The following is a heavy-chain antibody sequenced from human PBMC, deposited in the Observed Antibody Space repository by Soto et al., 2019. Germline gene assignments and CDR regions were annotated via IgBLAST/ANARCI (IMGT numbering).Heavy chain of an antibody. V-gene: IGHV3-23*01. CDR3: AKDLEVGGDYVRYYYYGMDV. CDR1: GFTFSSYA. CDR2: ISGSGGST. D-gene: IGHD4-17*01. J-gene: IGHJ6*02. Sequence: GGSLRLSCAASGFTFSSYAMSWVRQAPGKGLEWVSAISGSGGSTYYADSVKGRFTISRDNSKNTLYLQMNSLRAEDTAVYYCAKDLEVGGDYVRYYYYGMDVWGQGTTVTVSS.